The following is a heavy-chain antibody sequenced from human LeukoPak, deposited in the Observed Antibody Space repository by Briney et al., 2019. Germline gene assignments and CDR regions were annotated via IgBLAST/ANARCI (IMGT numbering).Heavy chain of an antibody. CDR2: ISGSGGST. J-gene: IGHJ4*02. Sequence: GGSLRLSCAASGFTVSSNYMSWVRQAPGKGLEWVSAISGSGGSTYYADSVKGRFTISRDNSKNTLYLQMNSLRAEDTAVYYCAKGGLDYYDSSGSFDYWGQGTLVTVSS. D-gene: IGHD3-22*01. CDR1: GFTVSSNY. CDR3: AKGGLDYYDSSGSFDY. V-gene: IGHV3-23*01.